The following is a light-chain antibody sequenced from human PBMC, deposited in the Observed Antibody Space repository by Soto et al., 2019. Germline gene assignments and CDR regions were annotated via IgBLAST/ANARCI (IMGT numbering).Light chain of an antibody. V-gene: IGKV3-20*01. Sequence: EIVLTQSPGTLSLSPGERATLSCRASQSVSNNYLAWYQQKPGQAPRLLIYGASNRATGIPDRFSGSGSGTDFTLTISRLEPEDFAVYYCQQYGSSQITFGGGTKV. CDR2: GAS. CDR1: QSVSNNY. CDR3: QQYGSSQIT. J-gene: IGKJ4*01.